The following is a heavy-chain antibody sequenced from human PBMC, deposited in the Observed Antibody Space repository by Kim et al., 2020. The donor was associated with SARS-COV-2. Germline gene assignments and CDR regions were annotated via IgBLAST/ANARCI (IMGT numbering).Heavy chain of an antibody. V-gene: IGHV4-31*03. CDR3: ARAYPGPVPAAARAGYYFDY. D-gene: IGHD2-2*01. CDR2: IYYSGST. CDR1: GGSISSGGYY. Sequence: SETLSLTCTVSGGSISSGGYYWSWIRQHPGKGLEWIGYIYYSGSTYYNPSLKSRVTISVDTSKNQFSLKLSSVTAADTAVYYCARAYPGPVPAAARAGYYFDYWGQGTLVTVSS. J-gene: IGHJ4*02.